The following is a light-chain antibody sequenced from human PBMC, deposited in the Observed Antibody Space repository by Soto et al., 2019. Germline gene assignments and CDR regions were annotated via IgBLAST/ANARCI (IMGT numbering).Light chain of an antibody. CDR3: QQYGSSPLT. CDR1: QSVSNNF. Sequence: DILLTLSPGTLSLSPGERAALSCWASQSVSNNFLAWYQQRPGQAPMLLISGASSRATGVPDRFSGSGSGTDFTLTITRVEPEDFAVYYCQQYGSSPLTFGGGTTVDIK. V-gene: IGKV3-20*01. J-gene: IGKJ4*01. CDR2: GAS.